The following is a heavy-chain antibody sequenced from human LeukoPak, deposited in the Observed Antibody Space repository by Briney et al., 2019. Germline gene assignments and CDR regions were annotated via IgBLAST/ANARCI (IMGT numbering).Heavy chain of an antibody. D-gene: IGHD2-2*01. Sequence: ASVKVSCKASGYTFTGYYMHWVRQAPGQGLEWMGRINPNSGGTNYAQKFQGRVTMTRDTSISTAYMELSRLRSDDTAVYYCAREIVVVPAALSESDYYYYYMDVWGKGTTVTVSS. CDR2: INPNSGGT. CDR1: GYTFTGYY. V-gene: IGHV1-2*06. J-gene: IGHJ6*03. CDR3: AREIVVVPAALSESDYYYYYMDV.